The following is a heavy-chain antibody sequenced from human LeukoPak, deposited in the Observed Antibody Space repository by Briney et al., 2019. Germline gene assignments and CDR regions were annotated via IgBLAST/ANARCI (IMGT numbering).Heavy chain of an antibody. Sequence: SETLSLTCAVSGGSITNTNYYWAWIRQPPGEGLEWIGSVYHSGITYYTPSLKSRVSIAVDTSKNHFSLKVTSVTAADTAVYYCAREWQYQFDYWGQGSLVTISS. J-gene: IGHJ4*02. D-gene: IGHD4-11*01. CDR3: AREWQYQFDY. CDR1: GGSITNTNYY. V-gene: IGHV4-39*07. CDR2: VYHSGIT.